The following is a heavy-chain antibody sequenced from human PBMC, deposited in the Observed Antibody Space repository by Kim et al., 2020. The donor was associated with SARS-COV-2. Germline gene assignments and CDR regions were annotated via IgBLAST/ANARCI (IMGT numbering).Heavy chain of an antibody. J-gene: IGHJ5*02. Sequence: ASVKVSCKASGYTFTSYAMNWVRQAPGQGLEWMGWINTNTGNPTYAQGFTGRFVFSLDTSVSTAYLQISSLKAEDTAVYYCARVGAKYCSSTSCYLINWFDPWGQGTLVTVSS. CDR3: ARVGAKYCSSTSCYLINWFDP. D-gene: IGHD2-2*01. V-gene: IGHV7-4-1*02. CDR1: GYTFTSYA. CDR2: INTNTGNP.